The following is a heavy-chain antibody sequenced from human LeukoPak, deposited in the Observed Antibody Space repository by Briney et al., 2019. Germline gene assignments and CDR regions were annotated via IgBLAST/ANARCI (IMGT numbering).Heavy chain of an antibody. CDR1: GFTFSTYA. V-gene: IGHV3-21*01. CDR3: AREVSGLWFGELADYYYYYMDV. J-gene: IGHJ6*03. CDR2: ISSSSSYI. Sequence: GGSLRLSCAASGFTFSTYAMHWVRQAPGKGLEWVSSISSSSSYIYYADSVKGRFTISRDNAKNSLYLQMNSLRAEDTAVYYCAREVSGLWFGELADYYYYYMDVWGKETTVTISS. D-gene: IGHD3-10*01.